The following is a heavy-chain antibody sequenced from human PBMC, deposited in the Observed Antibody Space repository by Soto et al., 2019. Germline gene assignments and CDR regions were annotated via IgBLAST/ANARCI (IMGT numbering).Heavy chain of an antibody. V-gene: IGHV3-21*01. CDR1: GFSFNSYS. J-gene: IGHJ6*02. D-gene: IGHD2-21*02. CDR2: ISSSSSYI. Sequence: XACLRLSCAACGFSFNSYSMNWVRQAPGKGLEWVSSISSSSSYIYYADSVKGRFTISRDNAKNSLYLQMNSLRAEDTAVYYCERDDDLSMDVWGQGTTVTVSS. CDR3: ERDDDLSMDV.